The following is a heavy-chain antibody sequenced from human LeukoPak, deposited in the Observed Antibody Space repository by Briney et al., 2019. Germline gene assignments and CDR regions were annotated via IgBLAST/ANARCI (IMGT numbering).Heavy chain of an antibody. J-gene: IGHJ6*03. CDR1: GFTFSDYY. CDR2: ISGSGTIT. V-gene: IGHV3-11*04. CDR3: VRILEGYSYYMDA. Sequence: GGSLRLSCAASGFTFSDYYMAWIRQAPGKGLNWVSYISGSGTITYYADSLKDRFTISRDNAKNSLFLQMDSLRAEDTAVYYCVRILEGYSYYMDAWGKGTTVIVSS.